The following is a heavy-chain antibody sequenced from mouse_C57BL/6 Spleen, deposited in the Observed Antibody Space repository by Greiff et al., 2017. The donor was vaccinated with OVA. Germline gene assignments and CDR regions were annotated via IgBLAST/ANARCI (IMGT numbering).Heavy chain of an antibody. V-gene: IGHV1-9*01. J-gene: IGHJ3*01. Sequence: QVQLQQSGAELMKPGASVKLSCKATGYTFPGYWIEWVKQRPGHGLEWIGEILPGSGSTNYNEKFKGKATFTADTSSNTAYMQLSSLTTEDSAIYYCARRGWDPWFAYWGQGTLVTVSA. CDR1: GYTFPGYW. D-gene: IGHD4-1*01. CDR3: ARRGWDPWFAY. CDR2: ILPGSGST.